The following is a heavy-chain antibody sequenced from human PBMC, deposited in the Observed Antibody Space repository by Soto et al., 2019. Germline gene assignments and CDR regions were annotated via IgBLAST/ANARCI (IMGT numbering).Heavy chain of an antibody. D-gene: IGHD3-9*01. J-gene: IGHJ5*02. CDR1: GYTFVNYD. V-gene: IGHV1-8*01. CDR3: ARMNYVILTDGNGFDP. Sequence: QVQLVQSGAEVKKPGASVKVSCKTSGYTFVNYDINWVRQAAGQGLEYMGWMKPNSGNTGYAQKFQGRVTMTRDTSTSTAYMELSDLRSDDTATYFCARMNYVILTDGNGFDPGAREPWSSSRQ. CDR2: MKPNSGNT.